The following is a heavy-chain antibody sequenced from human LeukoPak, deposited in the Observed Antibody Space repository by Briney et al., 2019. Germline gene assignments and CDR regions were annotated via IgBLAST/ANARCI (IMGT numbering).Heavy chain of an antibody. V-gene: IGHV3-30-3*01. J-gene: IGHJ4*02. CDR3: ATEAVTARGAYFDY. Sequence: GGSLRLSCAASGFPSSNYAIHWVRQAPGKGLEWVAVISYDGSEQYYADSVKGRFTISRANSRDTLSLQMNSLTTEDTAVYYCATEAVTARGAYFDYCGQGTLVTVSS. CDR1: GFPSSNYA. CDR2: ISYDGSEQ. D-gene: IGHD2-21*02.